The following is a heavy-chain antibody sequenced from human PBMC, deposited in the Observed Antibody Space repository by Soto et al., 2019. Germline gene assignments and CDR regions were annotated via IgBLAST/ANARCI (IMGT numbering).Heavy chain of an antibody. Sequence: SETLSLTCAVYGGSFSGYYWSWIRQPPGKGLEWIGEINHSGSTNYNPSLKSRVTISVDTSKNQFSLKLSSVTAADTAVYYCASGYQYYFDYCGQGTLVTGSS. CDR2: INHSGST. J-gene: IGHJ4*02. V-gene: IGHV4-34*01. CDR3: ASGYQYYFDY. CDR1: GGSFSGYY. D-gene: IGHD2-2*01.